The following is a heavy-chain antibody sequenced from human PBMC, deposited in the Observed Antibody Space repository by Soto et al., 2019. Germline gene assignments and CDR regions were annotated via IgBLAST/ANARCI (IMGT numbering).Heavy chain of an antibody. CDR1: GYTFTSYD. CDR3: ARGLYGSGSYLGY. V-gene: IGHV1-8*01. CDR2: MNPNRGNT. J-gene: IGHJ4*02. Sequence: QVQLVQSGAEVKKPGASVKVSCKASGYTFTSYDINWVRQATGQGLEWRGWMNPNRGNTGYAQKSQGRDTMTRNTSISTAYMELSSLRSEGTAVYYCARGLYGSGSYLGYWGQGTLVTVAS. D-gene: IGHD3-10*01.